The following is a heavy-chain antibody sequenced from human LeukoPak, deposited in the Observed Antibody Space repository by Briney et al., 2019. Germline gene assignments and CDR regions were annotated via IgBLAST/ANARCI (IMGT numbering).Heavy chain of an antibody. CDR1: GFTFSSYA. Sequence: PGGSLRLSCAASGFTFSSYAMHWVRQAPGKGLEWVAVISYDGSNKYYADSVKGRFTISRDNSKNTLYLQMNSLRAEDTAVYYCARSPSSIAARDDAFDIWGQGTMVTVSS. V-gene: IGHV3-30-3*01. J-gene: IGHJ3*02. D-gene: IGHD6-6*01. CDR3: ARSPSSIAARDDAFDI. CDR2: ISYDGSNK.